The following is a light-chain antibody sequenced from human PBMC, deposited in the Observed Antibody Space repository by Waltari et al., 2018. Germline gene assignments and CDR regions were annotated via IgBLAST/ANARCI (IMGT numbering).Light chain of an antibody. CDR1: SSDVGGYNY. J-gene: IGLJ2*01. CDR3: SSYTTSTTYVE. Sequence: QSALTQPASVSGSPGQSITISCTGTSSDVGGYNYVSWYQQHPGKAPKLMIYDVSNRPSGVSNRFSGSKSGNTAFLIISGLQAGDEADYYCSSYTTSTTYVEFGGGTKLTVL. CDR2: DVS. V-gene: IGLV2-14*03.